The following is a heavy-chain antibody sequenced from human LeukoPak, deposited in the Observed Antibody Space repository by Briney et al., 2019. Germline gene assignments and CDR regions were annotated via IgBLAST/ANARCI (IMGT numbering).Heavy chain of an antibody. Sequence: ASVKVSCKASGYTFTGYYMHWVRQAPGQGLEWMGRINPNSGGTNYAQKFQGRVTMTRDTSISTAYMELSRLRSDDTAVYYCARVHFGYCTNGVCYTGPEYFQHWGQGTLVTVSS. CDR1: GYTFTGYY. CDR2: INPNSGGT. CDR3: ARVHFGYCTNGVCYTGPEYFQH. J-gene: IGHJ1*01. D-gene: IGHD2-8*01. V-gene: IGHV1-2*06.